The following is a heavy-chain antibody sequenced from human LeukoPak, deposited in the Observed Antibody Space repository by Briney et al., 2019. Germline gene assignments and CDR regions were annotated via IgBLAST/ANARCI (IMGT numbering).Heavy chain of an antibody. CDR2: INPKSGGT. J-gene: IGHJ4*02. V-gene: IGHV1-2*02. CDR3: ARDYYGGHNLYNFDF. D-gene: IGHD3-10*01. CDR1: GYSFTGHY. Sequence: ASVKVSCKASGYSFTGHYMHWVRQAPGQGLEWMGWINPKSGGTNYAQKFQGRVTMTRDTSTNTVYTELSSLRSDDTAVYYCARDYYGGHNLYNFDFWGQGTRVIVSS.